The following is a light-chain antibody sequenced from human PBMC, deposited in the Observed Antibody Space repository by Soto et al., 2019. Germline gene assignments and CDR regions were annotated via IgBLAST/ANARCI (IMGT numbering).Light chain of an antibody. CDR1: QSVSSY. Sequence: EIVLTQSPATLSLSPGARATLSCRASQSVSSYLAWYQQKPGQAPRLLIYDASNRATGIPARFSGSGSGTDFTLTISSLEPEDFAGYYFQQRMNWLYTFGQGTKLEIK. V-gene: IGKV3-11*01. CDR2: DAS. CDR3: QQRMNWLYT. J-gene: IGKJ2*01.